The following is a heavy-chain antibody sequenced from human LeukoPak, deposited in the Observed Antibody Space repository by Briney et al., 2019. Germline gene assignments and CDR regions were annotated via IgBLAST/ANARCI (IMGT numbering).Heavy chain of an antibody. CDR2: IYSGGST. J-gene: IGHJ5*02. CDR3: ARNWFDP. Sequence: GGSLRLSCAASGFTVSSDYMSWVRQAPGKGLEWVSVIYSGGSTYYADSVEGRFTISRDESKNTVYLQMNSLRFEDTAMYYCARNWFDPWGQGTLVTVSS. V-gene: IGHV3-53*05. CDR1: GFTVSSDY.